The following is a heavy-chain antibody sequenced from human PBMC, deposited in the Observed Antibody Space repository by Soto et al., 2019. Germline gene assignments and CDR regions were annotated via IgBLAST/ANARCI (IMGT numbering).Heavy chain of an antibody. D-gene: IGHD2-15*01. J-gene: IGHJ5*02. CDR3: ARARYCSGGSCYSSWFDP. CDR2: IYYSGST. Sequence: PSGTLSLTCTVSGGSISSGGYYWSWIRQHPGKGLEWIGYIYYSGSTYYNPSLKSRVTISVDTSKNQFSLKLSSVTAADTAVYYCARARYCSGGSCYSSWFDPWGQGTLVTVYS. CDR1: GGSISSGGYY. V-gene: IGHV4-31*03.